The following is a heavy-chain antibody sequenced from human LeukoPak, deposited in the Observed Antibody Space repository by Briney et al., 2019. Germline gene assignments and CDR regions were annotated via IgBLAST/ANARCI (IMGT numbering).Heavy chain of an antibody. Sequence: PGGSLRLSCAASGFTFSSYGMHWVRQAPGKGLEWVAFIRYDGSNQYYADSVKGRFTISRDNSKNTLYLQMNSLRAEDTAVYYCAKALRITIFGVVPPFDPWGQGTLVTVSS. CDR1: GFTFSSYG. CDR2: IRYDGSNQ. D-gene: IGHD3-3*01. J-gene: IGHJ5*02. V-gene: IGHV3-30*02. CDR3: AKALRITIFGVVPPFDP.